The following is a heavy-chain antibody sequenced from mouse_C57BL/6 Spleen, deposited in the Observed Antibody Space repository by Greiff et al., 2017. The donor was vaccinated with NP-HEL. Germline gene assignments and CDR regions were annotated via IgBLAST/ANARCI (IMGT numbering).Heavy chain of an antibody. CDR2: IYPGGGYT. D-gene: IGHD3-2*02. Sequence: QESGAELVRPGTSVKMSCKASGYTFTNYWIGWAKQRPGHGLEWIGDIYPGGGYTNYNEKFKGKATLTADKSSSTAYMQFSSLTSEDSAIYYCARKTAQAPYFDYWGQGTTLTVS. V-gene: IGHV1-63*01. CDR1: GYTFTNYW. CDR3: ARKTAQAPYFDY. J-gene: IGHJ2*01.